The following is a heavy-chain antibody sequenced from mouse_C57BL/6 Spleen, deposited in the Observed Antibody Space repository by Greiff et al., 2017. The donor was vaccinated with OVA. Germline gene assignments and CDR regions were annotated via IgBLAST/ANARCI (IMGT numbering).Heavy chain of an antibody. CDR2: IDPSDSYT. Sequence: QVQLQQPGAELVKPGASVKLSCKASGYTFTSYWLQWVKQRPGQGLEWIGEIDPSDSYTNYNQKFKGKATLTVDTSSSTAYMQLSSLTSEGSAVYYCARSTYWGQGTTLTVSS. V-gene: IGHV1-50*01. CDR3: ARSTY. J-gene: IGHJ2*01. CDR1: GYTFTSYW.